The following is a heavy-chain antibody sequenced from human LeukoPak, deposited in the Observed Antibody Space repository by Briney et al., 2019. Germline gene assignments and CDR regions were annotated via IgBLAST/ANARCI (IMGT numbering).Heavy chain of an antibody. J-gene: IGHJ3*02. Sequence: KSGGSLRLSCEASGFSLSSYSMQWVRQAPGKGLEWVSSISGTSRYIHYSDSVKGRFTISRDNAKNSLYLQMNSLRAEDTAVYYCARPAGSHWLFSEKYAFDIWGQGTMVTVSS. CDR1: GFSLSSYS. V-gene: IGHV3-21*01. CDR2: ISGTSRYI. D-gene: IGHD3-9*01. CDR3: ARPAGSHWLFSEKYAFDI.